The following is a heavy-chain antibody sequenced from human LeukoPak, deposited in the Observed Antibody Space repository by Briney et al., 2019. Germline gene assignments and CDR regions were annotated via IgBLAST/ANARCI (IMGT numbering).Heavy chain of an antibody. J-gene: IGHJ5*02. CDR1: GFTFSSYA. Sequence: GGSLRLSCAASGFTFSSYAMSWVRQAPGKGLEWVSAISGSGGSTYYADSVKGRFTISRDNSKNTLYLQMNSLRAEDTAVYYCAKAPPYCSGGSCYWWFDPWGQRTLVTVSS. V-gene: IGHV3-23*01. CDR3: AKAPPYCSGGSCYWWFDP. CDR2: ISGSGGST. D-gene: IGHD2-15*01.